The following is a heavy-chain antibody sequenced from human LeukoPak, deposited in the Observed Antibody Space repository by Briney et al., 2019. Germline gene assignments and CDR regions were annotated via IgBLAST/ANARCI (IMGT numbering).Heavy chain of an antibody. CDR2: VYPRDSDT. D-gene: IGHD6-19*01. V-gene: IGHV5-51*01. J-gene: IGHJ6*03. Sequence: EESLKISCQASGYTFDRSWIGWVRQMPGKGFQWLGIVYPRDSDTRYSPSVEGHVTITADTSTDPASRQWSSLRASDPANYFCVRQIAVAGRTTRESWYYIDVWGTGTAVTASS. CDR3: VRQIAVAGRTTRESWYYIDV. CDR1: GYTFDRSW.